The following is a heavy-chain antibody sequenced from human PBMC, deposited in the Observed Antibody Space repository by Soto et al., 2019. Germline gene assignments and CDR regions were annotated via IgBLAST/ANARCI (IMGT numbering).Heavy chain of an antibody. CDR3: ARCFGAKPGYGMDV. CDR2: IYYSGST. CDR1: GASISSGGYY. D-gene: IGHD3-10*01. J-gene: IGHJ6*02. V-gene: IGHV4-31*03. Sequence: QVQLQESGPGLVKPSQTLSLTCTVSGASISSGGYYFSWIRQHPGKGLEWIGYIYYSGSTYYNPSLKSRVTISLDTSKNQFSLELSSVTAADTAMYYCARCFGAKPGYGMDVWGQGTTVTVSS.